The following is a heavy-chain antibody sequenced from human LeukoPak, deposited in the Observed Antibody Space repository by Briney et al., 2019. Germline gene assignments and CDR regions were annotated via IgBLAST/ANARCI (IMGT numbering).Heavy chain of an antibody. CDR1: GGSISSYY. CDR2: IYYSGST. Sequence: SETLSLTCTVSGGSISSYYWSWIRQPPGKGLEWIGYIYYSGSTNYNPSLKSRVTISVDTSKNQFSLKLSSVTAADTAVYYCARGARRITIFGVVTVKHAFDIWGQGTMVTVSS. V-gene: IGHV4-59*01. J-gene: IGHJ3*02. D-gene: IGHD3-3*01. CDR3: ARGARRITIFGVVTVKHAFDI.